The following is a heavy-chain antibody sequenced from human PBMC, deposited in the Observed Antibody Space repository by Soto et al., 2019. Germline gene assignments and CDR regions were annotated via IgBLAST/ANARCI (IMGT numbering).Heavy chain of an antibody. D-gene: IGHD6-13*01. CDR3: ARDYGSGSSPGGFDP. J-gene: IGHJ5*02. Sequence: PGGSLRLSCAASGFTFSSYGMHWVRQAPDKGLEWVAVIWYDGSNKYYADSVKGRFTISRDNSKNTLYLQMNSLRAEDTAVYYCARDYGSGSSPGGFDPWGQGTLVTVSS. CDR2: IWYDGSNK. V-gene: IGHV3-33*01. CDR1: GFTFSSYG.